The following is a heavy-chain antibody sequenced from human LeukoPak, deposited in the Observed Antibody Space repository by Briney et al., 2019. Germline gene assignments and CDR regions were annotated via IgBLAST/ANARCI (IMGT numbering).Heavy chain of an antibody. Sequence: ASLKVSCKASGYTFTGYYTHWVRQAPGQRLEWMGWINHNSGGTNYAQKFQGRVTMTKDTSISTAYMELSRLRSDDTAVYYCARDYVYGSGRLEVDYWGQGTLVTVSS. CDR2: INHNSGGT. CDR1: GYTFTGYY. V-gene: IGHV1-2*02. CDR3: ARDYVYGSGRLEVDY. D-gene: IGHD3-10*01. J-gene: IGHJ4*02.